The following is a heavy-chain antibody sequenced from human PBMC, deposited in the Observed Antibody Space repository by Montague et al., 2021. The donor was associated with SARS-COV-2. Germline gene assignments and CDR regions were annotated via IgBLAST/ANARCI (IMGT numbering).Heavy chain of an antibody. V-gene: IGHV4-34*01. D-gene: IGHD5-12*01. J-gene: IGHJ4*02. CDR2: INHSGST. Sequence: SETLSLTCDVYGGSFSGHYWSWIRQPPGKGLEWVGEINHSGSTNSNPSLKSRVTISVDTSKNQFSLKLNSVTAADTAVYYCATPLRGYRGDGGLALVYWGQGTLVSVSS. CDR1: GGSFSGHY. CDR3: ATPLRGYRGDGGLALVY.